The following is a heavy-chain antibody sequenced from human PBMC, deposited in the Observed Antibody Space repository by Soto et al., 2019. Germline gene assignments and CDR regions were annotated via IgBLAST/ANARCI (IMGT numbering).Heavy chain of an antibody. J-gene: IGHJ6*02. D-gene: IGHD5-12*01. Sequence: ASVKVSCKASGGTFSSYTISWVRQAPGQGLEWMGRIIPILGIANYAQKFQGRVTITADKSTSTAYMELSSLRAEDTAVYYCARDPSIVATTGTYYYYYGMDVWG. CDR3: ARDPSIVATTGTYYYYYGMDV. V-gene: IGHV1-69*02. CDR1: GGTFSSYT. CDR2: IIPILGIA.